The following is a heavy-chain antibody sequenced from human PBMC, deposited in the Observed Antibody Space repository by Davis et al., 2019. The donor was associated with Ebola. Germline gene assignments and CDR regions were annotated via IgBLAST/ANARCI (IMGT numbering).Heavy chain of an antibody. Sequence: SETLSLTCTVSGGSISSSSYYWGWIRQPPGKGLEWIGSIYYSGSTYYNPSLKSRVTMSADASENQFSLKLSSVTAADTAVYYCATSAVVAALILDAFDIWGQGTMVTVSS. J-gene: IGHJ3*02. CDR1: GGSISSSSYY. CDR3: ATSAVVAALILDAFDI. V-gene: IGHV4-39*01. CDR2: IYYSGST. D-gene: IGHD2-15*01.